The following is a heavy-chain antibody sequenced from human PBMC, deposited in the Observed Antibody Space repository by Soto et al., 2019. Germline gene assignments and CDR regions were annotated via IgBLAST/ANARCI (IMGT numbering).Heavy chain of an antibody. CDR1: GGSISSSSYY. CDR3: ARHFKGASNEATANSNWFDP. Sequence: SETLSLTCTVSGGSISSSSYYWGWIRQPPGKGLEWIGSIYYSGSTYYNPSLKSRVTISVDTSKNQFSLKLSSVTAADTAVYYCARHFKGASNEATANSNWFDPWGQGTLVTVSS. CDR2: IYYSGST. V-gene: IGHV4-39*01. D-gene: IGHD5-12*01. J-gene: IGHJ5*02.